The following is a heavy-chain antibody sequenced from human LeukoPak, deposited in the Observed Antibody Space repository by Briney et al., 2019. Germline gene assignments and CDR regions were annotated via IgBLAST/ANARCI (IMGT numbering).Heavy chain of an antibody. D-gene: IGHD3-10*01. Sequence: GGSLRRSCAASGFTFSSYGMHWVRQAPGKGLEWVAVISYDGSNKYYADSVKGRFTISRDNSKNTLYLQMNSLRAEDTAVYYCAKDPGYSYGSGSYPDYWGQGTLVTVSS. CDR2: ISYDGSNK. CDR1: GFTFSSYG. J-gene: IGHJ4*02. V-gene: IGHV3-30*18. CDR3: AKDPGYSYGSGSYPDY.